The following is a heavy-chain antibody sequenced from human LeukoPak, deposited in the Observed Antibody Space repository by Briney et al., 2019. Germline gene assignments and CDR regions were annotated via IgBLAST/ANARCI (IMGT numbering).Heavy chain of an antibody. J-gene: IGHJ6*02. V-gene: IGHV4-34*01. CDR3: ASSVVVPATTRYYYYGMDV. CDR2: INHSGST. Sequence: SETPSLTCAVYGGSFSGYYWSWIRQPPGKGLEWIGEINHSGSTNYNPSLKSRVTISVDTSKNQFSLKLSSVTAADTAVYYCASSVVVPATTRYYYYGMDVWGQGTTVTVSS. D-gene: IGHD2-2*01. CDR1: GGSFSGYY.